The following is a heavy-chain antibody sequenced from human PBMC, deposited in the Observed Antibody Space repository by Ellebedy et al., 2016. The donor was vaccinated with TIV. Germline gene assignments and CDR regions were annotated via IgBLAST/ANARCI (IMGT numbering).Heavy chain of an antibody. CDR1: GFPFSSYA. D-gene: IGHD1-26*01. J-gene: IGHJ6*02. CDR3: AKWGVGGKHGMDV. CDR2: ISNDGDST. V-gene: IGHV3-64*01. Sequence: PGGSLRLSCAASGFPFSSYALHWVRQAPGKGLEFVSAISNDGDSTFYANSVKGRFTISRDNSKNTLYLQMGSLRAEDMAVYYCAKWGVGGKHGMDVWGQGTTVTVSS.